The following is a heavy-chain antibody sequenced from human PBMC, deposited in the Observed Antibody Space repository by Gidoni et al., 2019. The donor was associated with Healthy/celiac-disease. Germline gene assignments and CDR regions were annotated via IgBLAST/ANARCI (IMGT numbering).Heavy chain of an antibody. Sequence: QVQLVESGGGVVQPGRSLRLSCAASGFTFSSYAMHWVRQAPGKGLEWVAVISYDGSNKYYADSVKGRFTISRDNSKNTLYLQMNSLRAEDTAVYYCARAGQYGDYVEYAFDIWGQRTMVTVSS. CDR2: ISYDGSNK. V-gene: IGHV3-30-3*01. CDR1: GFTFSSYA. D-gene: IGHD4-17*01. J-gene: IGHJ3*02. CDR3: ARAGQYGDYVEYAFDI.